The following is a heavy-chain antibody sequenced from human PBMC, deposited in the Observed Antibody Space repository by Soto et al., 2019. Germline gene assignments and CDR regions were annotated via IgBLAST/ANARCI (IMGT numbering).Heavy chain of an antibody. CDR1: GGSFSGYY. CDR2: INHSGST. V-gene: IGHV4-34*01. CDR3: ARVLRYFDWGFDY. D-gene: IGHD3-9*01. J-gene: IGHJ4*02. Sequence: QVQLQQWGAGLLKPSETLSLTCAVYGGSFSGYYWSWIRQPPGKGLEWIGEINHSGSTNYNPSLKSRVTLSVDTSKNQFSLKLSSVTAADTAVYYCARVLRYFDWGFDYWGQGTLVTVSS.